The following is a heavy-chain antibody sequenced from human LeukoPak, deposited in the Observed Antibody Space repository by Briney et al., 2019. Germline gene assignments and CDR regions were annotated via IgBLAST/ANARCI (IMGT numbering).Heavy chain of an antibody. V-gene: IGHV3-53*01. J-gene: IGHJ4*02. D-gene: IGHD4-17*01. Sequence: GGSLRLSCAASGFTVSSNYMSWVRQAPGQGLEWVPVIYSGGSTYYADSVKGRFTISRDISKNTVYLQMNSLRAEDTAVYYCARTYGDYVYILGYWGQGTLVTVSS. CDR3: ARTYGDYVYILGY. CDR1: GFTVSSNY. CDR2: IYSGGST.